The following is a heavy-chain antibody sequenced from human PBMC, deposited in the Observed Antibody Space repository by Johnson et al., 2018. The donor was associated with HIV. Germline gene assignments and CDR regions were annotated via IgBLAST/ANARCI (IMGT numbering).Heavy chain of an antibody. Sequence: VQLVESGGGLVKPGGSLRLSCAASGFTFSDYYMSWIRQAPGKGLEWVGRVKSITDGGTTDYTAPVTGRFTISRDDSKNTLYLLMNSLKTDDTAVYYGTTGPVGATKGGGAFDIWGLGTMVTVSS. CDR3: TTGPVGATKGGGAFDI. D-gene: IGHD1-26*01. J-gene: IGHJ3*02. CDR1: GFTFSDYY. V-gene: IGHV3-15*01. CDR2: VKSITDGGTT.